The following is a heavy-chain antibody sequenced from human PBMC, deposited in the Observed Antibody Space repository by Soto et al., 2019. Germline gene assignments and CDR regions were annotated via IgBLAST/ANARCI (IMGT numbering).Heavy chain of an antibody. CDR1: GFAFSSHS. V-gene: IGHV3-30*03. D-gene: IGHD4-4*01. CDR3: ARNLASTVPGSGWFDP. CDR2: ISYDGSTT. Sequence: GGSLRHSCAVSGFAFSSHSRHWVRQAPGKGLECLAIISYDGSTTFHSDSVKGRVAISTDNPKNTLDLHMNSLRTDYKALYFFARNLASTVPGSGWFDPWGQGTVVTVSS. J-gene: IGHJ5*02.